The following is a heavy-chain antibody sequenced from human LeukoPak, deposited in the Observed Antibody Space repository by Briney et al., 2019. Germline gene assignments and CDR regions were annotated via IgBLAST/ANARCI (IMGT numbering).Heavy chain of an antibody. D-gene: IGHD3-3*01. Sequence: SETLSLTCAVYGGSFSVYYWSWIRQPPGKGLEWIGEINHSGSTNYNPSLKSRVTIPVDTSKNQFSLKLSSVTAADTGVDDCARGLGMPVLTMRWFDPWGQGTLVTVSS. J-gene: IGHJ5*02. CDR3: ARGLGMPVLTMRWFDP. CDR1: GGSFSVYY. CDR2: INHSGST. V-gene: IGHV4-34*01.